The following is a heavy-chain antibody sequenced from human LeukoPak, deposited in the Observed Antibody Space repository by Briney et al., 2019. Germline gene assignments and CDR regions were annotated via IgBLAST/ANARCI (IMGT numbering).Heavy chain of an antibody. CDR2: INPNSGDT. V-gene: IGHV1-2*02. CDR1: GYTFTGYS. Sequence: ASVKVSCKASGYTFTGYSIHWVRQAPGQGLEWMGWINPNSGDTNYAQKFQGRVTITRDTSISTAYMELSRLRSDDTAVYYCAREFTNVVVPAAADFDYWGQGTLVTVSS. D-gene: IGHD2-2*01. CDR3: AREFTNVVVPAAADFDY. J-gene: IGHJ4*02.